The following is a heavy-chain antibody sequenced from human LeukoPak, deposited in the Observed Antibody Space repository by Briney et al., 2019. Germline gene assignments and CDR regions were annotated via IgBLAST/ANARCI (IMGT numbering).Heavy chain of an antibody. CDR1: GGSFSGYY. D-gene: IGHD3-22*01. CDR3: ARGYYDSNGYSSREDAFDI. V-gene: IGHV4-34*01. CDR2: INHSGST. J-gene: IGHJ3*02. Sequence: SETLSLTCAVYGGSFSGYYWSWIRQPPGKGLEWIGEINHSGSTNYNPSLKSRVTISVDTSKNQFSLKLSSVTAADTAVYYCARGYYDSNGYSSREDAFDIWGQGTKVTVSS.